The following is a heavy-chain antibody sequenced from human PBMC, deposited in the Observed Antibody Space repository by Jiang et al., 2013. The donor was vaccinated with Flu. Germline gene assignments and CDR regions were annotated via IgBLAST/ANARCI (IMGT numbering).Heavy chain of an antibody. Sequence: LLKPSQTLSLTCTVSGGSIRSGDFYWSWLRQPPGKGLEWIGYIYYSGTYECNPSLKSRVTISVDTSKNQFSLKLNSVTAADTAMYYCARIDVSSRFFDYWGQGTLVTVSS. CDR1: GGSIRSGDFY. CDR2: IYYSGTY. J-gene: IGHJ4*02. CDR3: ARIDVSSRFFDY. D-gene: IGHD6-6*01. V-gene: IGHV4-30-4*01.